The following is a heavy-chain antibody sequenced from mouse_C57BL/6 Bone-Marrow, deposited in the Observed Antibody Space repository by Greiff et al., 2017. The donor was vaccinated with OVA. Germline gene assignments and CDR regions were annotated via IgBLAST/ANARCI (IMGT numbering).Heavy chain of an antibody. D-gene: IGHD2-2*01. CDR1: EYEFPSHD. CDR3: RGVTTGYFDY. J-gene: IGHJ2*01. V-gene: IGHV5-2*03. Sequence: EVKVEESGGGLVQPGESLKLSCESNEYEFPSHDMSWVRKTPEKRLELVAAINSDGGSTYYPDTMERRFIISRDNTKKTLYLQMSSLRSEDTALYYSRGVTTGYFDYWGQGTTLTVSS. CDR2: INSDGGST.